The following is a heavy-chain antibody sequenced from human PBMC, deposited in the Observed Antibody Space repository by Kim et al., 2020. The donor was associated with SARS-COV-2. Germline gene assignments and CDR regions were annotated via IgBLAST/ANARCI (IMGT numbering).Heavy chain of an antibody. Sequence: SETLSLTCTVSRGSIRNYFWNWIRQSPGKGLEWMGSIYDTGRTNYNPSLQGRVTMSVDKSKNQFSLTLRSVIAADTAGYYCARAGGSGSTYYYNGLDVWGQGTTVTVSS. CDR2: IYDTGRT. CDR1: RGSIRNYF. J-gene: IGHJ6*02. CDR3: ARAGGSGSTYYYNGLDV. D-gene: IGHD3-10*01. V-gene: IGHV4-59*01.